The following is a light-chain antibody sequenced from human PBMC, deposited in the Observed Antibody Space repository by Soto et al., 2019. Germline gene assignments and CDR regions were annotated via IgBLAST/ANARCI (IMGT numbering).Light chain of an antibody. CDR3: HQYIHSPLT. CDR2: GAS. Sequence: TVLTQSPGTLSLSPGETATLSCRASQSVSSSSFGTYLAWYQQKPGQAPRLLIFGASSTSTAIPDRFSGSGSGTDFTLTISSLEPEDSAVYFCHQYIHSPLTFGHGTKVEIK. J-gene: IGKJ3*01. CDR1: QSVSSSSFGTY. V-gene: IGKV3-20*01.